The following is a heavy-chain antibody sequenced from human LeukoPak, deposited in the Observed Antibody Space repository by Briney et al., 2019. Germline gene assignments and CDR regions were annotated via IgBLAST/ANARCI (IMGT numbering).Heavy chain of an antibody. J-gene: IGHJ3*02. CDR3: ATHSSSWRTDAFDI. Sequence: PSETLSLTCRVSGASIYTYFWSWIRQPPGKGLEWIGNIYRSGTINYNPSLKSRVTISIDTSKNQFSLRWGSVTDADTALYYCATHSSSWRTDAFDIWGQGAMVTVSS. V-gene: IGHV4-4*09. D-gene: IGHD6-13*01. CDR2: IYRSGTI. CDR1: GASIYTYF.